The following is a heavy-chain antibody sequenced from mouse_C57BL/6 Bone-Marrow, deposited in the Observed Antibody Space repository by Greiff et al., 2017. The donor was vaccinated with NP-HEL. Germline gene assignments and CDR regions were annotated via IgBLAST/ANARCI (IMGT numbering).Heavy chain of an antibody. D-gene: IGHD2-5*01. CDR2: ISNGGGST. V-gene: IGHV5-12*01. Sequence: EVKLMESGGGLVQPGGSLKLSCAASGFTFSDYYMYWVRQTPEKRLEWVAYISNGGGSTYYPDTVKGRFTISRDNAKNTLYLQMSRLKSEDTAMYYCARHEAYYSNYEFAYWGQGTLVTVSA. J-gene: IGHJ3*01. CDR1: GFTFSDYY. CDR3: ARHEAYYSNYEFAY.